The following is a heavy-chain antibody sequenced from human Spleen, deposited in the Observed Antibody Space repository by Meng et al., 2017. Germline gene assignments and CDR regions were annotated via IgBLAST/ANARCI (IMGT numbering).Heavy chain of an antibody. CDR1: GFTFSNYA. V-gene: IGHV3-7*01. D-gene: IGHD3-22*01. J-gene: IGHJ4*02. CDR3: ARELGVVVIIEYYFDY. CDR2: IKQDGSEK. Sequence: GGSLRLSCAASGFTFSNYAMNWVRQAPGKGLEWVANIKQDGSEKYYVDSVKGRFTISRDNAKNSLYLQMNSLRAEDTAVYYCARELGVVVIIEYYFDYWGQGTLVTVSS.